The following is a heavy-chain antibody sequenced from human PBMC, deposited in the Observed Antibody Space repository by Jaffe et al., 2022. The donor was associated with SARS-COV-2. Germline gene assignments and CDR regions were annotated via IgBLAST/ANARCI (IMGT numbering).Heavy chain of an antibody. V-gene: IGHV4-34*01. J-gene: IGHJ4*02. D-gene: IGHD4-17*01. CDR3: ARASTVTIQSPNFDY. Sequence: QVQLQQWGAGLLKPSETLSLTCAVYGGSFSGYYWSWIRQPPGKGLEWIGEINHSGSTNYNPSLKSRVTISVDTSKNQFSLKLSSVTAADTAVYYCARASTVTIQSPNFDYWGQGTLVTVSS. CDR1: GGSFSGYY. CDR2: INHSGST.